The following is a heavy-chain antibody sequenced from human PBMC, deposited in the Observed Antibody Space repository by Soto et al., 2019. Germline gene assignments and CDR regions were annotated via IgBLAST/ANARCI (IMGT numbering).Heavy chain of an antibody. D-gene: IGHD7-27*01. J-gene: IGHJ6*02. CDR2: IFYSGTA. CDR1: GGSMSSHY. Sequence: ASETLSLTCPVSGGSMSSHYWSWIRQPPGKGLEWIGNIFYSGTANYNPSLKSRVSISLDTSKNQFSLELSSVTAADTAVYFCARDRFGXRHTGAYTSYYYYGLDVWGQGTTVTVSS. V-gene: IGHV4-59*11. CDR3: ARDRFGXRHTGAYTSYYYYGLDV.